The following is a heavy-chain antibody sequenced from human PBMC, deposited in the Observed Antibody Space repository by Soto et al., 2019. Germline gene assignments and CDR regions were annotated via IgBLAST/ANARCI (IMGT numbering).Heavy chain of an antibody. CDR1: GGSIGSSSYY. CDR3: ARILCYRRGYSYFDY. CDR2: IFYSGST. V-gene: IGHV4-39*01. Sequence: SETLSLTCSVSGGSIGSSSYYWGWIRQPPGKGLEWIGSIFYSGSTYYNPSLKSRVTISVDTSKKQFSLKLSSVTAADTAVYYCARILCYRRGYSYFDYWGQGSLVTVS. J-gene: IGHJ4*02. D-gene: IGHD2-8*01.